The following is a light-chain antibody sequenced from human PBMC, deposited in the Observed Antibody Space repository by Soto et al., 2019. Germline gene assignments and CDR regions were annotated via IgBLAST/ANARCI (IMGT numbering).Light chain of an antibody. J-gene: IGLJ2*01. CDR2: EDN. CDR3: QSYDSSINVV. V-gene: IGLV6-57*04. CDR1: SGSIASNY. Sequence: NFMLTQPHSVSESPGKTVTISCTRSSGSIASNYVQWYQQRPGSAPTTVIYEDNQRPSGVPDRFSGSIDSSSNSASLTISRLKTEDEADYYCQSYDSSINVVFGGGTKLTVL.